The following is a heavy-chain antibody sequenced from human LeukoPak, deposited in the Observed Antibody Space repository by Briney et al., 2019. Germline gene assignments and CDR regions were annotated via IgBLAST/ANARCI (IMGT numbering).Heavy chain of an antibody. Sequence: SQTLSITCTVSGGSISSGGYYWSWIRQHPGKGLEWIGYIYYSGSTYYNPSLKSRVTISVDTSKNQFSLKLSSVTAADTAVYYCARDSSLSRGAIDYWGQGTLVTVSS. CDR1: GGSISSGGYY. J-gene: IGHJ4*02. D-gene: IGHD3-10*01. CDR3: ARDSSLSRGAIDY. V-gene: IGHV4-31*03. CDR2: IYYSGST.